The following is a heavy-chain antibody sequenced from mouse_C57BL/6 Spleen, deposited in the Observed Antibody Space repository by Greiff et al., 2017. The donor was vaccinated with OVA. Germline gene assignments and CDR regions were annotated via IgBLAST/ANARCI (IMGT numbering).Heavy chain of an antibody. J-gene: IGHJ3*01. CDR3: ARSPTYYDYDGAWFAY. CDR1: GFTFTDYY. V-gene: IGHV7-3*01. D-gene: IGHD2-4*01. Sequence: EVKLQESGGGLVQPGGSLSLSCAASGFTFTDYYMSWVRQPPGKALEWLGFIRNKANGYTTEYSASVKGRFTISRDNSQSILYLQMNALRAEDSATYYCARSPTYYDYDGAWFAYWGQGTLVTVSA. CDR2: IRNKANGYTT.